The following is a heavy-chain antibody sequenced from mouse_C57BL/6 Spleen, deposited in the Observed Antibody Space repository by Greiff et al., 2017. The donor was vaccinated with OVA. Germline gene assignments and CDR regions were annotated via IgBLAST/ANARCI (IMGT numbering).Heavy chain of an antibody. CDR2: IYWDDDK. D-gene: IGHD1-1*01. V-gene: IGHV8-12*01. Sequence: QVQLKESGPGILQSSQTLSLTCSFSGFSLSTSGMGVSWIRQPSGKGLEWLAHIYWDDDKRYNPSLKSRLTISKDTSRNQVFLKITSVDTADTATYYCAHLTTVVGDAMDYWGQGTSVTVSS. CDR1: GFSLSTSGMG. J-gene: IGHJ4*01. CDR3: AHLTTVVGDAMDY.